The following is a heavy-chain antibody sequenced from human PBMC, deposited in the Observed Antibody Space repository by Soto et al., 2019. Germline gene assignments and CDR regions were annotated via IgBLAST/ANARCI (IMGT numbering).Heavy chain of an antibody. CDR1: GYTFTGYY. CDR3: ARGGIAARPVYYYGMDV. CDR2: INPNSGGT. J-gene: IGHJ6*02. V-gene: IGHV1-2*04. Sequence: ASVKVSCKASGYTFTGYYMHWVRQAPGQGLEWMGWINPNSGGTNYAQKFQGWVTMTRDTSISTAYMELSRLRSDDTAVYYCARGGIAARPVYYYGMDVWRQGTTVTVSS. D-gene: IGHD6-6*01.